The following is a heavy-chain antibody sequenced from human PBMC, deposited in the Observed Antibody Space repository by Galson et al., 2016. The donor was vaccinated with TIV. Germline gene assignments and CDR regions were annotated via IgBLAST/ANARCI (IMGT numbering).Heavy chain of an antibody. CDR2: VWSDGSQQ. CDR1: GFIFNTYD. D-gene: IGHD5-24*01. J-gene: IGHJ5*02. V-gene: IGHV3-33*01. Sequence: SLRLSCAASGFIFNTYDVHWVRQAPGKGLVWVAIVWSDGSQQYYTDSVRGRFTVSRDNSKNTVYLQMNSLRGEDTAVYYCARRGPYGYNYILDLWGQGTLVTASS. CDR3: ARRGPYGYNYILDL.